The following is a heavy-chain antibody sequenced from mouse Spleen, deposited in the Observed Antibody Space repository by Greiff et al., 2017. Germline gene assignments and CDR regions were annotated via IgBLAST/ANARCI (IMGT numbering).Heavy chain of an antibody. CDR1: GFTFTDYY. D-gene: IGHD1-1*01. Sequence: DVMLVESGGGLVQPGGSLSLSCAASGFTFTDYYMSWVRQPPGKALEWLGFIRNKANGYTTEYSASVKGRFTISRDNSQSILYLQMNALRAEDSATYYCARYGSSYDWYFDVWGTGTTVTVSS. CDR3: ARYGSSYDWYFDV. V-gene: IGHV7-3*01. J-gene: IGHJ1*03. CDR2: IRNKANGYTT.